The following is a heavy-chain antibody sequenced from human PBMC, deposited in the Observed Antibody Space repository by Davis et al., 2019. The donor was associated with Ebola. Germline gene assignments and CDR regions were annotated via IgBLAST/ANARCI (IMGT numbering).Heavy chain of an antibody. J-gene: IGHJ6*02. CDR1: GYSFTSYW. D-gene: IGHD2-2*01. V-gene: IGHV5-51*01. Sequence: GESLKISCKGSGYSFTSYWIGWVRQMPGKGLEWMGIIYPGDSDTRYSPPFQGQVTISADKSISTAYLQWSSLKASDTAMYYCARQIGYCSSTSCSYYYYGMDVWGQGTTVTVSS. CDR2: IYPGDSDT. CDR3: ARQIGYCSSTSCSYYYYGMDV.